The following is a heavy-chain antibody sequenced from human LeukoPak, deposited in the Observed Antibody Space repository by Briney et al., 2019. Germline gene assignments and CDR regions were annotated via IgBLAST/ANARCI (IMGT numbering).Heavy chain of an antibody. V-gene: IGHV3-43*01. D-gene: IGHD3-16*01. Sequence: PGGSLRLSCAASGFTFDDYTVHWVRQAPGKGLEWVSLISWDGGSTYYADSVKGRFTISRDNSKNSLYLQMNSLRTEDTALYYCAKGRQRGYYYYYMDVWGKGTTVTVSS. J-gene: IGHJ6*03. CDR1: GFTFDDYT. CDR2: ISWDGGST. CDR3: AKGRQRGYYYYYMDV.